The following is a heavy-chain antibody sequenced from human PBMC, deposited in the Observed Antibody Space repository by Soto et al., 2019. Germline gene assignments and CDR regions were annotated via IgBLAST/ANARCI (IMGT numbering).Heavy chain of an antibody. CDR3: AREPRA. J-gene: IGHJ5*02. V-gene: IGHV4-31*11. Sequence: PSGSLSLTSAVCGGSVRSGGDDGNWKSQQTGKGLEWIGYIYYSGSTSYNPSLKSRVTISVDTTKNQFSLKLSSLTAADTAVYYCAREPRAWGQRTLVTVSS. CDR2: IYYSGST. CDR1: GGSVRSGGDD.